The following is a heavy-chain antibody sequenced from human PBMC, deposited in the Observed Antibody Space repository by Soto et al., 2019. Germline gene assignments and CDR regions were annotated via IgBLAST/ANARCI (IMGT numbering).Heavy chain of an antibody. D-gene: IGHD4-17*01. Sequence: QVPLVQSGAEVKKPGASVKVSCKVSGYTLNEVAMHWVRQAPGKGLEWLGGFDPDEAETIYAQHFQGRVTMTEDTSTDTVYMELSSLRSVDTALYFCTTYHGDYNFDHWGQGTLVTVSS. CDR1: GYTLNEVA. J-gene: IGHJ5*02. CDR2: FDPDEAET. V-gene: IGHV1-24*01. CDR3: TTYHGDYNFDH.